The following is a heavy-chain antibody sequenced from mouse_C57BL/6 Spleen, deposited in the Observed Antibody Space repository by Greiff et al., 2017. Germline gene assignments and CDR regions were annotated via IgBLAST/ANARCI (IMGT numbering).Heavy chain of an antibody. V-gene: IGHV1-82*01. Sequence: QVQLQQSGPELVKPGASVKISCKASGYAFSSSWMNWVKQRPGKGLEWIGRIYPGDGDTNYNGKFKGKATLTADKSSSTAYMQLSSLTSEDAAVYFCANYGSTAGYWGQGTTLTVSS. J-gene: IGHJ2*01. CDR1: GYAFSSSW. CDR3: ANYGSTAGY. CDR2: IYPGDGDT. D-gene: IGHD1-1*01.